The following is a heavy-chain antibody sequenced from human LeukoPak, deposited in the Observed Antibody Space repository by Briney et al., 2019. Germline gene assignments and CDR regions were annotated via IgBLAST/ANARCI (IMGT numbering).Heavy chain of an antibody. CDR1: GFTFDDYA. V-gene: IGHV3-43*02. D-gene: IGHD2-2*01. CDR3: ARDMGYCSSSNCYTYYLDY. CDR2: ISGDGGST. J-gene: IGHJ4*02. Sequence: GGSLRLSCAASGFTFDDYAMHWVRQAPGKGLEWVSLISGDGGSTYYADSVKGRFTISRDNAKNSLYLQMNSLRGEDTAVYYCARDMGYCSSSNCYTYYLDYWGQGTPVTVSS.